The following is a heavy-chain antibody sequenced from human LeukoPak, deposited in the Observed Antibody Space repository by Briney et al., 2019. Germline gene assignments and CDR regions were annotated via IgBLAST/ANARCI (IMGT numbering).Heavy chain of an antibody. D-gene: IGHD6-13*01. CDR2: IYPGDSDT. J-gene: IGHJ4*02. V-gene: IGHV5-51*01. CDR1: GYSFTKYW. Sequence: GESLKISCKASGYSFTKYWIGWGRQMPGKGLEWMGIIYPGDSDTRYSPSSQGQVTISADKSISTAYLQWSSLKASDTAMDYCARHLKYSSSWYDFDYWGQGTLVTVSS. CDR3: ARHLKYSSSWYDFDY.